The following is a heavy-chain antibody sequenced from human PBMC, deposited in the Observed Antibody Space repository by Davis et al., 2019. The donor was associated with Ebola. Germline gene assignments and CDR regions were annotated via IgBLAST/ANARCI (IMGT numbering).Heavy chain of an antibody. V-gene: IGHV4-59*08. CDR2: IYYSGST. CDR1: GGSISSYY. D-gene: IGHD3-3*01. Sequence: MPSETLSLTCTVSGGSISSYYWSWIRQPPGKGLEWIGYIYYSGSTNYNPSLKSRVTISVDTSKNQFSLKLSSVTAADTAVYYCARGYYDFWSGPQGGMDVWGQGTTVTVSS. CDR3: ARGYYDFWSGPQGGMDV. J-gene: IGHJ6*02.